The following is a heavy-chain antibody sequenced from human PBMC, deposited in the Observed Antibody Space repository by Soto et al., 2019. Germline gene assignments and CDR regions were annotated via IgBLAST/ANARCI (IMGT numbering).Heavy chain of an antibody. Sequence: QVQLQQWGAGLLKPSETLSLTCAVYGGSFSGYYWSWIRQPPGKGLEWIGEINHSGSTNYNPSLKSRVTISVDTSKNQFSLQLSSVTAADTAVYYCARRQKPYSYMVRAFDYWGQGTLVTVSS. J-gene: IGHJ4*02. CDR3: ARRQKPYSYMVRAFDY. V-gene: IGHV4-34*01. CDR2: INHSGST. CDR1: GGSFSGYY. D-gene: IGHD5-18*01.